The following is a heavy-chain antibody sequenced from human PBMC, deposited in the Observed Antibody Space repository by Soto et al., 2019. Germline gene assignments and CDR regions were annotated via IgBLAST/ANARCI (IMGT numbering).Heavy chain of an antibody. Sequence: SETRSLTCAVYGGSFSCYYWSWIRQPPGKGLEWIGEINHSGSTNYNPSLKSRVTISVDTSKNQFSLKLSSVTAADTAVYYCARDGGIYVWGSYRYLGYFQHWGQGTLVTVSS. V-gene: IGHV4-34*01. J-gene: IGHJ1*01. CDR2: INHSGST. CDR3: ARDGGIYVWGSYRYLGYFQH. D-gene: IGHD3-16*02. CDR1: GGSFSCYY.